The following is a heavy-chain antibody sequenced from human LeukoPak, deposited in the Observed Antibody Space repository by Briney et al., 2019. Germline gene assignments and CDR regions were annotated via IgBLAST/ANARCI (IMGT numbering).Heavy chain of an antibody. V-gene: IGHV3-11*06. Sequence: PGGSLRLPCAASGFTFSDYYMSWIRQAPGKGLEWVSYISSSSSYTNYADSVKGRFTISRDNAKNSLYLQMNSLRAEDTAVYYCARDRPAGTAASYYYYGMDVWGKGTTVTVSS. CDR1: GFTFSDYY. D-gene: IGHD2-2*01. CDR2: ISSSSSYT. J-gene: IGHJ6*04. CDR3: ARDRPAGTAASYYYYGMDV.